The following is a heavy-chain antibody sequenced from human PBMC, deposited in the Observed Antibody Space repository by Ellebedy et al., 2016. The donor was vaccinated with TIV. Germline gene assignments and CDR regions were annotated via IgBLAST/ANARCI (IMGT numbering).Heavy chain of an antibody. CDR1: GFTFSGHG. D-gene: IGHD3-10*01. J-gene: IGHJ3*02. CDR2: IWYDGSTK. V-gene: IGHV3-33*01. CDR3: AREMTMVRGNLAFDI. Sequence: PGGSLRLSCAASGFTFSGHGMHWVRQAPGKGLEWVAVIWYDGSTKYYADSVKGRCTISRDNSKNTLDLQMNSLRAEDTAVYYCAREMTMVRGNLAFDIWGQGTLVIVSS.